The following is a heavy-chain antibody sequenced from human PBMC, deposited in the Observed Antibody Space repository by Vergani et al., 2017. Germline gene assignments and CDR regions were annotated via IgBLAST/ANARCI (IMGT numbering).Heavy chain of an antibody. D-gene: IGHD6-13*01. Sequence: EVQLMESGGGLVQPGGSLRLSCAASGFTFSNYWMSWVRRAPGKGLEWVANIKEDGSETFYVDSVMGRFTISRDNAKNSLYLQMNSLRAEDTAVYFCARLGLTASRREAPVFDYWGQGTLVTVSS. J-gene: IGHJ4*02. CDR3: ARLGLTASRREAPVFDY. CDR2: IKEDGSET. CDR1: GFTFSNYW. V-gene: IGHV3-7*01.